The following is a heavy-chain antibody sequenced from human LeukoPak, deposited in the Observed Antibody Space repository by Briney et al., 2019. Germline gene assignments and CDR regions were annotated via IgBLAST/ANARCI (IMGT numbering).Heavy chain of an antibody. CDR2: IYYRGST. CDR1: GGSISSSGYY. J-gene: IGHJ6*03. Sequence: SETLSLTCTVSGGSISSSGYYWGWIRQPPGKGLEWIGSIYYRGSTYYSPSLKSRVTISVDTSKNQFSLKLSSVTAADTAVYYCARTDTRYYYYMDVWGEGTTVTISS. V-gene: IGHV4-39*01. D-gene: IGHD5-18*01. CDR3: ARTDTRYYYYMDV.